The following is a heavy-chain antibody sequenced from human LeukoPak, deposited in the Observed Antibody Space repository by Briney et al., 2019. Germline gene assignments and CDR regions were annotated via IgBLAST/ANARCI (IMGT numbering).Heavy chain of an antibody. CDR2: IKQDGSET. J-gene: IGHJ4*01. Sequence: QSGGSVRLSCAASGFTFTNNFMSWVRQVPGKGLEWVANIKQDGSETTYADSVRGRFTIFRDNAKDSVYLQMNSLRAEDSATYYCVREGFYFFDFWGQGTLVTVSS. CDR1: GFTFTNNF. V-gene: IGHV3-7*01. CDR3: VREGFYFFDF.